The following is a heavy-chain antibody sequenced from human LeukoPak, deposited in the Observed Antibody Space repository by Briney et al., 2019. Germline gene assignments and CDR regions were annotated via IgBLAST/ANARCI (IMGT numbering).Heavy chain of an antibody. Sequence: GGSLRLSCAASGCTFSSYTMSWVRQAPGKGLEWVSAISGSGGSTYYADSVKGRFTISRDNSKNTLYLQMNSLRAEDTAVYYCAKVASSGWYRGVDFDYWGQGTLVTVSS. CDR3: AKVASSGWYRGVDFDY. V-gene: IGHV3-23*01. D-gene: IGHD6-19*01. CDR2: ISGSGGST. CDR1: GCTFSSYT. J-gene: IGHJ4*02.